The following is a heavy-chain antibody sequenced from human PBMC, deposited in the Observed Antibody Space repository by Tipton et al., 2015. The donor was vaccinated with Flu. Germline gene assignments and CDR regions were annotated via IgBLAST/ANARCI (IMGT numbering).Heavy chain of an antibody. CDR2: IPHVGSNQ. J-gene: IGHJ4*02. CDR3: AKSLVTVIIVVQAFDY. Sequence: SLRLSCAASGFTFSSYGMYWVRQAPGKGLEWVAAIPHVGSNQHYANSVKGRFTISRDNSKNTVYLQMNSLRAEDTAVYYCAKSLVTVIIVVQAFDYWGQGTLVTVSS. D-gene: IGHD3-22*01. V-gene: IGHV3-30*18. CDR1: GFTFSSYG.